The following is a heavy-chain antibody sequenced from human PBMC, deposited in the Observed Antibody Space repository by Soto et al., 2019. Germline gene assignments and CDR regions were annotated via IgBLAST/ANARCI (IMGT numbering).Heavy chain of an antibody. D-gene: IGHD6-19*01. J-gene: IGHJ4*02. CDR1: GFSFSSYS. CDR2: ISGSSSYI. Sequence: EVQLVESGGGLVKPGGSLRLSCAASGFSFSSYSMNWVRQAPGKGLGWVSSISGSSSYIYHADSVRGRFTISRDNAKNTLYLQMNSLRVEDTAVYYCARDLGGGWYWDVDYWGQGILVTVSS. V-gene: IGHV3-21*01. CDR3: ARDLGGGWYWDVDY.